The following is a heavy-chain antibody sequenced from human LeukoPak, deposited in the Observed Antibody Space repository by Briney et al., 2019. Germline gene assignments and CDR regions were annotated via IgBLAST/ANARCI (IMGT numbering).Heavy chain of an antibody. CDR3: AKEVGLSAAGTRGDFDY. D-gene: IGHD6-13*01. V-gene: IGHV3-23*01. CDR1: GFTFSSYA. Sequence: GGSLRLSCAASGFTFSSYAMSWVSQAPGKGLVCVSSISGSGGSTYYADSVKGRFTISRDNSKNTLYLQMSSLRAEDTALYYCAKEVGLSAAGTRGDFDYWGQGTLVTVSS. CDR2: ISGSGGST. J-gene: IGHJ4*02.